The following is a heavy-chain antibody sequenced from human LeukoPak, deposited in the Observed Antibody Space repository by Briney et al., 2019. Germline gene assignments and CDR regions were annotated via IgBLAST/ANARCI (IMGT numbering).Heavy chain of an antibody. CDR3: AKEHCCSTSCYADY. CDR1: GFTFDDYA. CDR2: ISWDGGST. V-gene: IGHV3-43D*04. D-gene: IGHD2-2*01. J-gene: IGHJ4*02. Sequence: SGGSLRLSCAASGFTFDDYAMHWVRQAPGKGLEWVSLISWDGGSTYYADSVKGRFTISRDNSKNSLYLQMNSLRAEDTALYYCAKEHCCSTSCYADYCGQASLVTV.